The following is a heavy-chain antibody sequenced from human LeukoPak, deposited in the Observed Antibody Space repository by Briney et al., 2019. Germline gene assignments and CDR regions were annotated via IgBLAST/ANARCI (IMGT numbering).Heavy chain of an antibody. Sequence: GGSLRLSCAASGFTFSSYWMSWVRQAPGKGLEWVANIKQDGSEKYYVDSVKGRFTISRDNAKNSLYLQMNSLRAEDTAVYYCAREGRGYGDPIDYWGQGTLVTVSP. D-gene: IGHD4-17*01. CDR1: GFTFSSYW. J-gene: IGHJ4*02. CDR3: AREGRGYGDPIDY. V-gene: IGHV3-7*01. CDR2: IKQDGSEK.